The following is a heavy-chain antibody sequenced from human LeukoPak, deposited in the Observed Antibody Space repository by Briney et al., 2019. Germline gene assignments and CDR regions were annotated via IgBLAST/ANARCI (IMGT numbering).Heavy chain of an antibody. CDR3: ARPGRWSRGLDY. Sequence: PSETLSLTCAVYGGSFSGYYWSWIRQPPGKGLEWIGEINHSGSTNYNPSLKSRVTISVDTSKNQFSLKLSSVTAADTAVYYCARPGRWSRGLDYRGQGTLVTVSS. J-gene: IGHJ4*02. CDR2: INHSGST. CDR1: GGSFSGYY. V-gene: IGHV4-34*01. D-gene: IGHD2-8*02.